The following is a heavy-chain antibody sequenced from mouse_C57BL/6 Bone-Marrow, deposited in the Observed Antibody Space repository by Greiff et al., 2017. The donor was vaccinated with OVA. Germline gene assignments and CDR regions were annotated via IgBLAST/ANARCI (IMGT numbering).Heavy chain of an antibody. V-gene: IGHV1-12*01. D-gene: IGHD2-5*01. Sequence: QVQLQQSGAELVRPGASVKMSCKASGYTFTSYNMHWVKQTPRQGLEWIGAIYPGNGDTSYNQKFKGKATLTVDKSSSTAYMQLSSLTSEDSAVYFCARKRAYYSNYWFFGYWYFDVWGTGTTVTVSS. CDR1: GYTFTSYN. CDR2: IYPGNGDT. CDR3: ARKRAYYSNYWFFGYWYFDV. J-gene: IGHJ1*03.